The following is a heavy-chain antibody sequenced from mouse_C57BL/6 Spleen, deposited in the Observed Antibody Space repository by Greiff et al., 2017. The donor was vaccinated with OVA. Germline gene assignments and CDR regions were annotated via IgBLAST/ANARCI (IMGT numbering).Heavy chain of an antibody. Sequence: VKLMESGAELVRPGTSVKVSCKASGYAFTNYLIEWVKQRPGQGLEWIGVINPGSGGTNYNEKFKGKATLTADKSSSTAYMQLSSLTSEDSAVYFCARSYDYDDYYAMDYWGQGTSVTVSS. CDR2: INPGSGGT. V-gene: IGHV1-54*01. CDR3: ARSYDYDDYYAMDY. J-gene: IGHJ4*01. CDR1: GYAFTNYL. D-gene: IGHD2-4*01.